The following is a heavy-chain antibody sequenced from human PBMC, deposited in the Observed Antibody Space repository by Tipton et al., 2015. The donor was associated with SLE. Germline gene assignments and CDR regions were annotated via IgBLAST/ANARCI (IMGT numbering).Heavy chain of an antibody. J-gene: IGHJ6*03. D-gene: IGHD1-26*01. CDR3: ARDLLVGATSWGMDV. CDR2: ISSGGTFI. Sequence: SLRLSCTASGFTFSSQEMNWVRQAPGKGLEWVSYISSGGTFIHYADAVKGRFTISRDNSKNTLYLQMNSLRAEDTAVYYCARDLLVGATSWGMDVWGKGTTVTVSS. V-gene: IGHV3-48*03. CDR1: GFTFSSQE.